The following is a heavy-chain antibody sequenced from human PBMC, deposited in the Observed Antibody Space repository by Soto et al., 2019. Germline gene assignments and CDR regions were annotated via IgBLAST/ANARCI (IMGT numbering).Heavy chain of an antibody. D-gene: IGHD3-22*01. CDR2: ISYDGSNK. J-gene: IGHJ4*02. CDR3: AKGHYYYDSSGFGY. V-gene: IGHV3-30*18. Sequence: LRLSCAASGFTFSSYGMHWVRQAPGKGLEWVAVISYDGSNKYYADSVKGRFTISRDNSKNTLYLQMNSLRAEDTAVYYCAKGHYYYDSSGFGYWGQGTLVTVSS. CDR1: GFTFSSYG.